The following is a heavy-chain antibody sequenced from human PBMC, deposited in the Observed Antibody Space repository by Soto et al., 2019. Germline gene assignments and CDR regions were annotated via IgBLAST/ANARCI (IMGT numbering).Heavy chain of an antibody. Sequence: SETLSLTCTVSGGSISSSSYYWGWIRQPPGKGLEWIGSIYYSGSTYYNPSLKSRVTISVDTSKNQFSLKLSSVTAADTAVYYCARHLIRFYPQVPFDTWGQGTLVTVSS. CDR1: GGSISSSSYY. J-gene: IGHJ5*02. CDR3: ARHLIRFYPQVPFDT. D-gene: IGHD3-3*01. CDR2: IYYSGST. V-gene: IGHV4-39*01.